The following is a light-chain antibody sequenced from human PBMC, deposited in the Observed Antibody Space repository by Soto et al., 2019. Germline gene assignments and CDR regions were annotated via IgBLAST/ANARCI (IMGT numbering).Light chain of an antibody. J-gene: IGLJ3*02. V-gene: IGLV2-14*01. CDR2: DVS. CDR3: SSDTRRSTRV. CDR1: SSDVGGYNY. Sequence: QSALTQPASVSGSPGQSITISCTGTSSDVGGYNYVSWYQQHPGKAPQLMIYDVSNRPSGVSNRVSGSKSGNTASLTISGPQAEGEADYCCSSDTRRSTRVFGEGTKATVL.